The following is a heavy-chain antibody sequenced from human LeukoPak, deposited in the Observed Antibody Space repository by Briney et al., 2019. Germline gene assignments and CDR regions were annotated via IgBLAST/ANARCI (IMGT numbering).Heavy chain of an antibody. CDR1: GGTFSSYA. D-gene: IGHD6-19*01. CDR3: ARITAAVAACDY. Sequence: ASVKVSCKASGGTFSSYAISWVRQAPGQGLEWMGGIIPIFGTANYAQKLQGRVTMTTDTSTSTAYMELRSLRSDDTAVYYCARITAAVAACDYWGQGTLVTVSS. V-gene: IGHV1-69*05. CDR2: IIPIFGTA. J-gene: IGHJ4*02.